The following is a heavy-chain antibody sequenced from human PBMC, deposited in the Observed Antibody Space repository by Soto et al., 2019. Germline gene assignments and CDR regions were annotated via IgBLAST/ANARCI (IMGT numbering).Heavy chain of an antibody. CDR1: GDSVSSNSAA. Sequence: KQSQTLSLTCAISGDSVSSNSAAWNWIRQSPSRGLEWLGRTYYRSKWYNDYAVSVKSRITINPDTSKNQFSLQLNSVTPEDTAVYYCARDCGSSTSCYDDAFDIWGQGTMVTVSS. CDR2: TYYRSKWYN. D-gene: IGHD2-2*01. V-gene: IGHV6-1*01. J-gene: IGHJ3*02. CDR3: ARDCGSSTSCYDDAFDI.